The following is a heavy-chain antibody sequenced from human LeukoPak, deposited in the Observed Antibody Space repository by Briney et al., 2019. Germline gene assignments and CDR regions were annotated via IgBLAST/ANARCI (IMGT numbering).Heavy chain of an antibody. CDR2: IYYSGNT. D-gene: IGHD2-2*01. CDR1: GDSISSYY. J-gene: IGHJ5*02. Sequence: PSETLSLTCAVPGDSISSYYWSWIRQPPGKGLEWIGCIYYSGNTNYNPSLKSRVTISVDTSKNQFSLKLRSVTAADTAMYYCARGVVPTAKGWFDPWGQGTLVTVSS. V-gene: IGHV4-59*01. CDR3: ARGVVPTAKGWFDP.